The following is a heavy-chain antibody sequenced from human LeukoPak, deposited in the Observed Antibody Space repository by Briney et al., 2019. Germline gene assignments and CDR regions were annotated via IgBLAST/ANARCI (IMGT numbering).Heavy chain of an antibody. V-gene: IGHV4-39*07. CDR2: FYYSGNT. J-gene: IGHJ6*03. CDR1: GGSISSSSYY. D-gene: IGHD3-16*01. Sequence: SETLSLTCTVSGGSISSSSYYWGWIRQPPGRGLEWIGSFYYSGNTYYNPSLKSRVTISVDTSKNQFSLKLSSVTAADTAVYYCARETSQKGAHYMDVWGKGTTVTISS. CDR3: ARETSQKGAHYMDV.